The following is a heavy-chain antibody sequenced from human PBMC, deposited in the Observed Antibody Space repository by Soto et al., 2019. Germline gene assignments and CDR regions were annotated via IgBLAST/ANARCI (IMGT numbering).Heavy chain of an antibody. V-gene: IGHV4-59*01. CDR3: ARHPYYDFWSGYYFDY. D-gene: IGHD3-3*01. CDR2: IYYSGST. Sequence: SETLSLTCTVSGGSISSYYWSWIRQPPGKGLEWIGYIYYSGSTNYNPSLKSRVTISVDTSKNQFSLKLSSVTAADTAVYYCARHPYYDFWSGYYFDYWGQGTLVTVSS. J-gene: IGHJ4*02. CDR1: GGSISSYY.